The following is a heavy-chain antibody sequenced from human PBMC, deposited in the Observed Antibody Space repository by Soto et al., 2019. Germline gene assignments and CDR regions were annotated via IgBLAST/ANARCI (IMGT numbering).Heavy chain of an antibody. V-gene: IGHV3-11*01. CDR2: ISSRGSTI. D-gene: IGHD1-7*01. CDR3: ARDLGTVVFDY. Sequence: GGSLRLSCAASGFTFSDYYMTWIRQAPGRGLERISYISSRGSTIYYADSMKGRFTISRDNAKNSLYLQMNSLRAEDTAVYYYARDLGTVVFDYWGQGTLVTVSS. CDR1: GFTFSDYY. J-gene: IGHJ4*01.